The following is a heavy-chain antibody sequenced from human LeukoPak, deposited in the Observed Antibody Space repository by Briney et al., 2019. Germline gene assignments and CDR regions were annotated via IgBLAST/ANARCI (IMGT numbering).Heavy chain of an antibody. CDR2: INPSGAST. CDR3: ARGAWPVAYYDSSGYLHYFDY. Sequence: ASVKVSCKASGYTFTSYYRHWVRQAPGQGREWMGIINPSGASTNYAQKFQGRVTMTRDTSTSTVYMEMSSLRSEDTAVYYCARGAWPVAYYDSSGYLHYFDYWGQGTLVTVSS. D-gene: IGHD3-22*01. CDR1: GYTFTSYY. V-gene: IGHV1-46*01. J-gene: IGHJ4*02.